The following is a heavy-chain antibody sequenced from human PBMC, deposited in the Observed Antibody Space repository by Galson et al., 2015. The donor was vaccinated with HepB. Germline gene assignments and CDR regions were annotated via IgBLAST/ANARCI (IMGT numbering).Heavy chain of an antibody. J-gene: IGHJ6*03. CDR3: ARAITYYDFWRGSRTPYYMDV. CDR1: GDSVSSNSAA. D-gene: IGHD3-3*01. Sequence: CAISGDSVSSNSAAWNWIRQSPSRGLEWLGRTYYRSKWYNDYAVSVKSRITINPDTSKNQFSLQLNSVTPEDTAVYYCARAITYYDFWRGSRTPYYMDVWVKGTTFTVSS. CDR2: TYYRSKWYN. V-gene: IGHV6-1*01.